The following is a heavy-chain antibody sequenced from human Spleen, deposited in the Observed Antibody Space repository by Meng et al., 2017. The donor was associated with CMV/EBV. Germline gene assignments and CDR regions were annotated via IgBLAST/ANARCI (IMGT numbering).Heavy chain of an antibody. Sequence: GESLKISCAASGFTFSSYGMNWVRQAPGKGLECISYISSSSSTIYHADSVKGRFTISRDNSKNTLYLQMNSLRAEDTAVYYCAREEEGDYPLLYYYYGMDVWGQGTTVTVSS. J-gene: IGHJ6*02. CDR1: GFTFSSYG. D-gene: IGHD4-17*01. CDR2: ISSSSSTI. V-gene: IGHV3-48*01. CDR3: AREEEGDYPLLYYYYGMDV.